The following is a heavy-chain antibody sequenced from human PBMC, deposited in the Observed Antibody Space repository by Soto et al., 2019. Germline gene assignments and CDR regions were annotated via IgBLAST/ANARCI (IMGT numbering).Heavy chain of an antibody. Sequence: SETLSLTCTVSGGSISSNYWTWIRQPPGKGLEWIGYVYNSGSTNYNPSLKSRVTISEDTSKSQFSLKVNSMTAADTAVYYCARYRREAAAGYTLDYWGQGILVTVS. CDR1: GGSISSNY. V-gene: IGHV4-59*01. J-gene: IGHJ4*02. CDR3: ARYRREAAAGYTLDY. D-gene: IGHD6-13*01. CDR2: VYNSGST.